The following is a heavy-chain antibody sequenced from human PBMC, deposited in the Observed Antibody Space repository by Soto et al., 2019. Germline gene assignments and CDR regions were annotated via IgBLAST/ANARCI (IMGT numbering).Heavy chain of an antibody. J-gene: IGHJ6*02. V-gene: IGHV1-69*01. D-gene: IGHD3-9*01. CDR2: IIPIFGTA. CDR3: ARFLTTTHLGYYYGMDV. CDR1: GGTFSSYA. Sequence: QVQLVQSGAEVKKPGSSVKVSCKASGGTFSSYAISWVRQAPGQGLEWMGGIIPIFGTANYAQKFQGRVTITADESTSTAYMELSSLRSADTAVYYCARFLTTTHLGYYYGMDVWGQGTTVTVSS.